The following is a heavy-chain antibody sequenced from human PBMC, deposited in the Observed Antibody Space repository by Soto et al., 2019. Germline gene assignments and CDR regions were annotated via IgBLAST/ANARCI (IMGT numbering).Heavy chain of an antibody. D-gene: IGHD5-12*01. CDR1: GFSFSSYA. Sequence: PVGSLRLSCGASGFSFSSYAMSWVRQAPGKGLEWVSSISPTVGRTSYADSVKGRFTISRDNFKNTLYLQMNSLKAEDTAVYYCAKGHSGYDLNWFDPWGQGTLVTVSS. J-gene: IGHJ5*02. V-gene: IGHV3-23*01. CDR3: AKGHSGYDLNWFDP. CDR2: ISPTVGRT.